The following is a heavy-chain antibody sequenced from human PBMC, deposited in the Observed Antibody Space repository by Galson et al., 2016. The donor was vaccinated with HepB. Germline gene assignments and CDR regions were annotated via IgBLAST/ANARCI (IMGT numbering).Heavy chain of an antibody. J-gene: IGHJ4*02. V-gene: IGHV3-33*06. CDR2: IWYDGSNK. D-gene: IGHD3-16*01. Sequence: SLRLSCAASGFTFSSYGMHWVRQAPGKGLEWVAVIWYDGSNKYYADSVKGRFTISRDNSKNTLYLQMNSLRAEDTAVYYCAKGGMLIPRFDYWGQGTLVTVSS. CDR3: AKGGMLIPRFDY. CDR1: GFTFSSYG.